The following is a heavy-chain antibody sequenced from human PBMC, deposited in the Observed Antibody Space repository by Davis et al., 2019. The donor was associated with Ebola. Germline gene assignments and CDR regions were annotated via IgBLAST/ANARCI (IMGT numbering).Heavy chain of an antibody. CDR2: INAGNGNT. Sequence: ASVKVSCKASGYTFTSYTMHWVRQAPGQRLEWMGWINAGNGNTKYSQKFQGRVTITRDTSASTAYMELSSLRSEDTAVYYCARESDYYDSSGYPDYWGQGTLVTVSS. D-gene: IGHD3-22*01. V-gene: IGHV1-3*01. CDR3: ARESDYYDSSGYPDY. J-gene: IGHJ4*02. CDR1: GYTFTSYT.